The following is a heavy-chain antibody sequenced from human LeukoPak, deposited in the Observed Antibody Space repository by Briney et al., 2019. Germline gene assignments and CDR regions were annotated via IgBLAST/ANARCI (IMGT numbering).Heavy chain of an antibody. Sequence: PSETLSLTCTVSGGSISSGGYYWSWIRQHPGKGLEWIGYIYYSGSTHYNPSLKSRVTISVDTSKNQFSLKLSSVTAADTAVYYCARGGYYDSSGYYSLWYLDPWGQGTLVTVSS. CDR1: GGSISSGGYY. J-gene: IGHJ5*02. CDR3: ARGGYYDSSGYYSLWYLDP. D-gene: IGHD3-22*01. V-gene: IGHV4-31*03. CDR2: IYYSGST.